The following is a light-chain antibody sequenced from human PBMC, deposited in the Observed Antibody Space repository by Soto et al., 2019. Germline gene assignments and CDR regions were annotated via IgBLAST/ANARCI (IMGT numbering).Light chain of an antibody. CDR1: QSVSSSY. CDR3: QQYGSSPLVT. J-gene: IGKJ5*01. Sequence: EIVLTQSPGTLSLSPGERATLSCRASQSVSSSYLAWYQQKPGQAPRLLIYGAFSRATGIPDRFSGSGSGTDFTLTISRLEPEDFAMYYCQQYGSSPLVTFGQGTRLEIK. CDR2: GAF. V-gene: IGKV3-20*01.